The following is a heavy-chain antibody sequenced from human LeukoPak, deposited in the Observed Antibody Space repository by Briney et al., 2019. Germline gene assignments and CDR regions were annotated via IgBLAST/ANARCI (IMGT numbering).Heavy chain of an antibody. CDR2: IYYSGST. Sequence: SETLSLTCSVSGGSISSGGYYWSWIRQHPGKGLEWIGYIYYSGSTYYNPSLKSRVTISVDTSKNQFSLKLSSVTAADTAVYYCAREYYYDRCGYYYVGAFDIWGQGTMVTVSS. V-gene: IGHV4-31*03. D-gene: IGHD3-22*01. J-gene: IGHJ3*02. CDR1: GGSISSGGYY. CDR3: AREYYYDRCGYYYVGAFDI.